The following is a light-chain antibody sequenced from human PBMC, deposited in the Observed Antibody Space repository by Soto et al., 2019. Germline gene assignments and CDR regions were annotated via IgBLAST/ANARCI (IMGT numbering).Light chain of an antibody. V-gene: IGKV1-9*01. CDR2: ATS. CDR3: QQSYSTPV. Sequence: DIQLTQSPSFLSASVGDRVTITCRASQGLNSYFAWYQQKPGKAPKLLLYATSTLQSVFPSRFSGSGSGAEFTLTITSLQPEDIATYYCQQSYSTPVFGGGTKVEIK. CDR1: QGLNSY. J-gene: IGKJ4*01.